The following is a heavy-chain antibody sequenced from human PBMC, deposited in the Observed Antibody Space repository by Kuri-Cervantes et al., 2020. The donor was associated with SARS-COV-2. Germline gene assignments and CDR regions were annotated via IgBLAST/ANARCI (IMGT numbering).Heavy chain of an antibody. CDR1: GFTFSSYW. D-gene: IGHD2-2*01. V-gene: IGHV3-7*05. CDR3: AREGFQYQLLRGAYFDY. Sequence: GESLKISCAASGFTFSSYWMSWVRQAPGKGLEWVANIKQDGSEKYYVDSVKDRFTISRDNAKNSLYLQMDSLRAEDTAVYYCAREGFQYQLLRGAYFDYWGQGTLVTAPQ. CDR2: IKQDGSEK. J-gene: IGHJ4*02.